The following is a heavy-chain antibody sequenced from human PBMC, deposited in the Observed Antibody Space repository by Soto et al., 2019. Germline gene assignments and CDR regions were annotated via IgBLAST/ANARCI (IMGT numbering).Heavy chain of an antibody. D-gene: IGHD4-17*01. CDR1: GGSISSYY. CDR3: ARHRASYYGDYAFDY. Sequence: PSETLSLTCTVSGGSISSYYWSWIRQPPGKGLEWIGYIYYSGSTNYNPSLKSRVTISVDTSKNQFSLKLSSVTAADTAVYYCARHRASYYGDYAFDYWGQGTLVTVSS. J-gene: IGHJ4*02. CDR2: IYYSGST. V-gene: IGHV4-59*08.